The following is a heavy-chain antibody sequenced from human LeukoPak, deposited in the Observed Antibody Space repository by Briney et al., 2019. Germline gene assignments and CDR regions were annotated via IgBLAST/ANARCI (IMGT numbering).Heavy chain of an antibody. Sequence: GASVKVSCKASGYTFTGYYMHWVRQAPGQGLEWMGWINPNSGGTNYAQKFQGRVTMTRDTSISTAYMELSRLRSDDTAVYYCARDRCSGGSCYQGDXFDXXGQGTMVTVX. J-gene: IGHJ3*02. D-gene: IGHD2-15*01. V-gene: IGHV1-2*02. CDR3: ARDRCSGGSCYQGDXFDX. CDR1: GYTFTGYY. CDR2: INPNSGGT.